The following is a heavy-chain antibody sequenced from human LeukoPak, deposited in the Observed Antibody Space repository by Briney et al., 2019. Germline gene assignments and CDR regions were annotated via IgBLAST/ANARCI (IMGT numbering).Heavy chain of an antibody. CDR3: ERSQGLLWFGELSFPHYFDY. J-gene: IGHJ4*02. CDR2: IYHSGST. CDR1: GGSISSSNW. D-gene: IGHD3-10*01. V-gene: IGHV4-4*02. Sequence: SETLSLTCAVSGGSISSSNWWSWVGQPPGKGLEWIGEIYHSGSTNYNRSLKRRVTISVDKSKNQFSLELHSVTAADAAVYYCERSQGLLWFGELSFPHYFDYWGQGTLVTVSS.